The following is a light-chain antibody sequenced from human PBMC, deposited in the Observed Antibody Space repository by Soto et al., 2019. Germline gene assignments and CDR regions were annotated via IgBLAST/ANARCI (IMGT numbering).Light chain of an antibody. CDR1: HSNIGRNS. CDR2: SSN. V-gene: IGLV1-44*01. CDR3: PAWNDSLNGRV. Sequence: QSVLTQPPSASGTPGQRVTIPCSGTHSNIGRNSVNWYLQLPGTTPRLLIFSSNQRPLGVPDRFSGYRSGTSASLAITGLGSEDEADYYCPAWNDSLNGRVFGGGTKLTVL. J-gene: IGLJ3*02.